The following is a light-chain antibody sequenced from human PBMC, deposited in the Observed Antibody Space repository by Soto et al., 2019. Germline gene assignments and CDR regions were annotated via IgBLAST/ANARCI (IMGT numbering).Light chain of an antibody. Sequence: QSVPTQPPSVSGVPGQRVTISCTGSSSNIGAGYDVHWYQQLPGTAPKLLIFANSDRPSGVPDRFSGSKSGTSASLAITGLQAEDEADYYCQSYDNSLSGPEVFGGGTKLTVL. J-gene: IGLJ3*02. CDR3: QSYDNSLSGPEV. CDR2: ANS. CDR1: SSNIGAGYD. V-gene: IGLV1-40*01.